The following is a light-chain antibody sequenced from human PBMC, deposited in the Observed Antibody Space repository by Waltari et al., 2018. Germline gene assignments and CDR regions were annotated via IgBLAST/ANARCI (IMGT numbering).Light chain of an antibody. J-gene: IGKJ4*01. CDR2: DTS. Sequence: DIVLTQSPAILSLSPGERASLSGRASQSFTNYLAWYQQKPGQAPRLLIDDTSNRATGIPARFSGSGFGTDFTLTISSLEPEDFAVYYCQQRRDWPLTFGGGTKVEIK. V-gene: IGKV3-11*01. CDR1: QSFTNY. CDR3: QQRRDWPLT.